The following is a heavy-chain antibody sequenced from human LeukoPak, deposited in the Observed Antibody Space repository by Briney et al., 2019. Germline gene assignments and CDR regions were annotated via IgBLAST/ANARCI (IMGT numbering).Heavy chain of an antibody. D-gene: IGHD3-3*01. CDR3: ARRLGYYDFWSGSNWFDP. V-gene: IGHV4-34*01. Sequence: PSETLSLTCAVYGGSFSGYYWSWIRQPPGKGQEWIGEINHSGSTNYNPSLKSRVTISVDTSKNQFSLKLRSVTAADTAVYYCARRLGYYDFWSGSNWFDPWGQGTLVTVSS. CDR2: INHSGST. J-gene: IGHJ5*02. CDR1: GGSFSGYY.